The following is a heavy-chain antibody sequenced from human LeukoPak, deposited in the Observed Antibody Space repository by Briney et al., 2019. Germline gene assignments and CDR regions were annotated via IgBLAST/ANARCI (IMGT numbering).Heavy chain of an antibody. CDR1: GFTFSSYT. CDR2: IRNGSSYI. J-gene: IGHJ6*03. D-gene: IGHD3-16*02. Sequence: GGSLRLSCAASGFTFSSYTMNWVRQAPGKGLEWVSIIRNGSSYIYYADSVKGRFTISRDNAKNSLYLQMNSLRAEDTAVYYCARDPYDYVWGSYRYTGSTYYVDVWGKGTTVTISS. CDR3: ARDPYDYVWGSYRYTGSTYYVDV. V-gene: IGHV3-21*01.